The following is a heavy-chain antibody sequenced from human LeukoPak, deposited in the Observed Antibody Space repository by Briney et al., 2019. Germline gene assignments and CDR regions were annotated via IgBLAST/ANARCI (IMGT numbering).Heavy chain of an antibody. V-gene: IGHV4-59*11. J-gene: IGHJ6*03. Sequence: PSETLSLTCIVSGGPISTHYWSWSRQPPGKGLKWIGYNDYSGSTNYNPSLKSRVTISVDTSKNQFSLKLNSVTAADTAVYYCARGATFRGTYYMDVWGKGTTVTVSS. CDR3: ARGATFRGTYYMDV. D-gene: IGHD3-10*01. CDR1: GGPISTHY. CDR2: NDYSGST.